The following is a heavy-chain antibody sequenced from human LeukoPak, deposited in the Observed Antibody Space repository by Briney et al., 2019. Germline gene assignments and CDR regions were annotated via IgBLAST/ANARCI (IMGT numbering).Heavy chain of an antibody. J-gene: IGHJ4*02. CDR2: ITSTDGNT. CDR1: GFTFSSNA. V-gene: IGHV3-23*01. CDR3: AKKSVGRIRAFDY. D-gene: IGHD1-26*01. Sequence: GGSLRLSCAASGFTFSSNAMSWVRQAPAPGLERVSGITSTDGNTYYADSVKGRFPISRDNSKNTLYLQMNKLRAEDTAVYYCAKKSVGRIRAFDYWGRGTLVTVSS.